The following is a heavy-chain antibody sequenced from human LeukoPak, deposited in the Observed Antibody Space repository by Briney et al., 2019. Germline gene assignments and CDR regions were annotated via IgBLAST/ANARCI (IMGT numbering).Heavy chain of an antibody. J-gene: IGHJ3*02. Sequence: ASVKVSCKASGYTFTGYYMHWVRQAPGQGLEWMGWINPNSGGTNYAQKFQGRVTMTRDTSISTAYMELSRLRSDDTAVYYCASVKAFGGPHAFDIWGQGTMVTVSS. V-gene: IGHV1-2*02. CDR2: INPNSGGT. CDR3: ASVKAFGGPHAFDI. CDR1: GYTFTGYY. D-gene: IGHD3-16*01.